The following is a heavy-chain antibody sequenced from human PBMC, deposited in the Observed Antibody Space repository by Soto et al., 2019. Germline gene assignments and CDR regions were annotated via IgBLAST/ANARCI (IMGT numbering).Heavy chain of an antibody. CDR1: GFTFSTYG. Sequence: QVQVVESGGGVVQPGRSLRLSCAASGFTFSTYGMYWIRQAPGQGLEWVALISYDGSNQYYADSEKGRFTVSRDNSKNTLYRQMNSLRPDDTAVYYCAKGMENYADYWGQGALVTVSS. D-gene: IGHD1-1*01. V-gene: IGHV3-30*18. J-gene: IGHJ4*02. CDR3: AKGMENYADY. CDR2: ISYDGSNQ.